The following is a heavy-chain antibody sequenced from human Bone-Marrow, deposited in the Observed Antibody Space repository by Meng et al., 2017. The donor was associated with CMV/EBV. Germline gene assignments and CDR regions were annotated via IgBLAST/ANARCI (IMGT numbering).Heavy chain of an antibody. Sequence: SETLSLTCSVSGGSTNVYYWSWIRQPPGKGLQWIGYSHHSGSTNYNPSLESRVIISVDTSKNQFSLRLTSVTAADTAVYYCARELIGDGSLAFDDWGQGELVTVSS. CDR3: ARELIGDGSLAFDD. CDR2: SHHSGST. CDR1: GGSTNVYY. V-gene: IGHV4-59*01. D-gene: IGHD1-26*01. J-gene: IGHJ4*02.